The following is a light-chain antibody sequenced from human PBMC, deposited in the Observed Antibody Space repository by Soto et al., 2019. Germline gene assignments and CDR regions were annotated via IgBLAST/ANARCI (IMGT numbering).Light chain of an antibody. V-gene: IGLV4-60*02. CDR2: LEGSGSY. J-gene: IGLJ3*02. CDR3: ETWGSNLRV. Sequence: QSVLTQSSSASASLGSSVKLTCTLSSGHSSYIIAWHQQQPGKAPRYLMKLEGSGSYNKGSGVPDRFSGSSSGADRYLTISILQFEDEADYYCETWGSNLRVFGGGTKLTVL. CDR1: SGHSSYI.